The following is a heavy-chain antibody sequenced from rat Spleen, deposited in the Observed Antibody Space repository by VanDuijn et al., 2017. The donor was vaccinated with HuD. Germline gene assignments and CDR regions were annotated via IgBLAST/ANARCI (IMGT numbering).Heavy chain of an antibody. CDR2: ISYEGSST. V-gene: IGHV5-22*01. CDR3: AVTGDYFDY. Sequence: EVQLVESGGGLVQPGRSLKLSCAASGFTFSDYYMAWVRQAPKKGLEWVASISYEGSSTYYGDSVKGRFTISRDNAKSTLYLQMNSLRSEDTATYYCAVTGDYFDYWGQGVMVTVSS. J-gene: IGHJ2*01. CDR1: GFTFSDYY. D-gene: IGHD4-2*01.